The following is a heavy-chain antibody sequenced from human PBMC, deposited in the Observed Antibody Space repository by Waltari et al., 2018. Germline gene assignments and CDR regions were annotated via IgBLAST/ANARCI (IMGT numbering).Heavy chain of an antibody. CDR1: GYSISSGYY. Sequence: QVQLQESGPGLVKPSETLSLTCEVSGYSISSGYYWGWIRQPPGKGLEWIGTIYHSGITYYTPSLKIRVSISLDTSKNHFSLNMRSVTAADTAVYYCARQVLGYCTSATCRKNDSWGQGTLVTVSS. J-gene: IGHJ4*02. D-gene: IGHD2-2*03. V-gene: IGHV4-38-2*01. CDR2: IYHSGIT. CDR3: ARQVLGYCTSATCRKNDS.